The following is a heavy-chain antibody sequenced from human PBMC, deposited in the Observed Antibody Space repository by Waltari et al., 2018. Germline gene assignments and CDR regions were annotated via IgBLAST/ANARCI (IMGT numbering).Heavy chain of an antibody. D-gene: IGHD2-15*01. CDR1: GPQFSNFW. CDR2: IKEDGSEK. Sequence: EVRLVESGGGLVQPGGSLRLSCSVPGPQFSNFWMSWVRHAPGKGLELVANIKEDGSEKYYMDSVKGRFTISRDNAKNTLYLQMSGLGAGDTAVYYCARGAAGFDFWGRGTLVTVSS. CDR3: ARGAAGFDF. J-gene: IGHJ4*02. V-gene: IGHV3-7*01.